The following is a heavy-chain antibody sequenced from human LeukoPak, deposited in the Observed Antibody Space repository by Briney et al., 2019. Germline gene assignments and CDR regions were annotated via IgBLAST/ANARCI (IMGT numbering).Heavy chain of an antibody. V-gene: IGHV1-69*13. J-gene: IGHJ4*02. Sequence: GASVKVSCKASGGTFSSYAISWVRQAPGQGLEWMGGIIPIFGTANYAQKFQGRVTITADESTSTAYMELSSLRSEDTAVYYCARGKSSTYYYGSGSYYFWGQGTLVTVSS. CDR3: ARGKSSTYYYGSGSYYF. D-gene: IGHD3-10*01. CDR1: GGTFSSYA. CDR2: IIPIFGTA.